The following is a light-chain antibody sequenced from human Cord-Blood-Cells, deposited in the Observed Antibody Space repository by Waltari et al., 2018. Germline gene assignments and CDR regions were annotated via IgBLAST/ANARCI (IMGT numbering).Light chain of an antibody. J-gene: IGLJ1*01. CDR3: SSYAGSNNYV. CDR1: SSAGGGYNY. Sequence: QSALTQPPSASGSPGPSVTITCTGTSSAGGGYNYVSWYQQHPGKAPKLMIYEVSKRPSGVPDRFSGSKSGNTASLTVSGLQAEDEADYYCSSYAGSNNYVFGTGTKVTVL. CDR2: EVS. V-gene: IGLV2-8*01.